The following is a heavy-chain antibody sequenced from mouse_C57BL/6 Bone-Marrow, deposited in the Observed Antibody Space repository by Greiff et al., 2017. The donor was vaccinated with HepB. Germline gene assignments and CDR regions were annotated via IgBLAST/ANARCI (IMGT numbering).Heavy chain of an antibody. J-gene: IGHJ4*01. V-gene: IGHV5-16*01. CDR2: INYDGSST. Sequence: EVMLVESEGGLVQPGSSMKLSCTASGFTFSDYYMAWVRQVPEKGLEWVANINYDGSSTYYLDSLKSRFIISRDNAKNILYLQMSSLKSEDTATYYCARDNTTVDAMDYWGQGTSVTVSS. CDR1: GFTFSDYY. CDR3: ARDNTTVDAMDY. D-gene: IGHD1-1*01.